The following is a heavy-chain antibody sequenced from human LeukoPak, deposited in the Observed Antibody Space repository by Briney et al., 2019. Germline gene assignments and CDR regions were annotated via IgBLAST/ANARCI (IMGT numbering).Heavy chain of an antibody. CDR2: ISSSSYI. J-gene: IGHJ4*02. V-gene: IGHV3-21*01. CDR1: GFTFSSYS. D-gene: IGHD5-24*01. CDR3: AKDRVRRDGDYYFDY. Sequence: GGSLRLSCAASGFTFSSYSMNWVRQAPGKGLEWVSSISSSSYIYYADSVKGRFTISRDNAKNSLYLQMNSLRAEDTAVYYCAKDRVRRDGDYYFDYWGQGTLVTVSS.